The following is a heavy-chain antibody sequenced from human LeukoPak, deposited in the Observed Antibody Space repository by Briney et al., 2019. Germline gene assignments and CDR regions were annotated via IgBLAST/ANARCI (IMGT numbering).Heavy chain of an antibody. CDR3: ARHGGFYFDS. CDR1: DGSFIGDY. Sequence: PSETLSLTCGVYDGSFIGDYWSWIRQSPGMGLEWIGQAYHSGSANYNPSLRSRVTISIDTSKKQFSLKLNSVTATDTAVYYCARHGGFYFDSWGQGTLVTVSS. D-gene: IGHD3-16*01. J-gene: IGHJ4*02. CDR2: AYHSGSA. V-gene: IGHV4-34*01.